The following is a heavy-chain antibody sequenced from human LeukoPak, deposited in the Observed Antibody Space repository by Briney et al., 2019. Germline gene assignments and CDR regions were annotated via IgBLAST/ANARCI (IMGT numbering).Heavy chain of an antibody. CDR1: GFTFSTYS. CDR2: ISSSSSYI. CDR3: ARDRLTHDY. Sequence: PGGSLRLSCAASGFTFSTYSMTWVRQAPGKGLEWVSSISSSSSYIYYADSVKGRFTISRDNAKNSLYLQMNSLRAEDTAVYYCARDRLTHDYWGQGTLVTVSS. J-gene: IGHJ4*02. D-gene: IGHD1-14*01. V-gene: IGHV3-21*01.